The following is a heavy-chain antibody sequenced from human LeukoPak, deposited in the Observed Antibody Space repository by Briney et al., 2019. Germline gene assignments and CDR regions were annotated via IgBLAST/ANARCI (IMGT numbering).Heavy chain of an antibody. CDR2: ISSRGTTI. CDR3: AKGSLAVPTTPFDF. J-gene: IGHJ4*02. Sequence: GGSLRLSCTASGFTFSDSFMSWIRQAPGKGLEWISYISSRGTTIYYADSVKGRFTISRDNAKNSLYLQINSLRVGDTAVFYCAKGSLAVPTTPFDFWGQGTLVTVSS. V-gene: IGHV3-11*01. CDR1: GFTFSDSF. D-gene: IGHD1-26*01.